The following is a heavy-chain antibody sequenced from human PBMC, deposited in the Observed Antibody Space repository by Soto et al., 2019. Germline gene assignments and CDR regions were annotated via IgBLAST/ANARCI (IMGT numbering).Heavy chain of an antibody. CDR1: GFSFSSYA. Sequence: EVQLLESGGGLVRPGGSLRLSCTASGFSFSSYALRWVRQAPGKGLEWVSTISGSDGKTYYADSVKGRFSISRDTSKTTLYLEMTSLRVEDTAVYYCARWRFLDYWGQGNRVTVS. CDR2: ISGSDGKT. J-gene: IGHJ4*02. CDR3: ARWRFLDY. D-gene: IGHD2-15*01. V-gene: IGHV3-23*01.